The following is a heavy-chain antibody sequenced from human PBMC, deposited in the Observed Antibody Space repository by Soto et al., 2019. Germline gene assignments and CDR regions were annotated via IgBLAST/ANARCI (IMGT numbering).Heavy chain of an antibody. V-gene: IGHV3-23*01. CDR2: ISGSGGST. D-gene: IGHD2-2*01. Sequence: WGSPRLSCAASGFTVSSYAMSWVRQAPGKGLEWVSAISGSGGSTYYADSVKGRFTISRDNSKNTLYLQMNSLRAEDTAVYYCAKHIVVVPAATYYYYYYMDVWGKGTTVTVSS. CDR1: GFTVSSYA. J-gene: IGHJ6*03. CDR3: AKHIVVVPAATYYYYYYMDV.